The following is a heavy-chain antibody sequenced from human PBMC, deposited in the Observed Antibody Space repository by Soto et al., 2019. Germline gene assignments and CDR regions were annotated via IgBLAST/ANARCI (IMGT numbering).Heavy chain of an antibody. Sequence: PSETLSLTCAVYGGSFSGYYWSWIRQPPGKWLEWIGEINHSGSTNYNPSLKSRVTISVDTSKNQFSLKLSSVTAADTAVYYCARGCRSGYSGYDSRYGMDVWGQGXTVTVSS. D-gene: IGHD5-12*01. CDR3: ARGCRSGYSGYDSRYGMDV. CDR1: GGSFSGYY. J-gene: IGHJ6*02. CDR2: INHSGST. V-gene: IGHV4-34*01.